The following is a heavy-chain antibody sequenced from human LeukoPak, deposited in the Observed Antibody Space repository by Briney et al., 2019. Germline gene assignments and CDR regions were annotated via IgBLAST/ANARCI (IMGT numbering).Heavy chain of an antibody. CDR1: VFTFTNYG. CDR2: VGDDGTSE. V-gene: IGHV3-30*02. CDR3: AKDVLRTGELPA. J-gene: IGHJ5*02. Sequence: PGGSLRLSSAASVFTFTNYGMHWVRQAPGKGLDWVAFVGDDGTSEYYADSVKGRFAISRDNSKNTLYLQMSSLRPEDTALYYCAKDVLRTGELPACGQGTLVTVSS. D-gene: IGHD1-1*01.